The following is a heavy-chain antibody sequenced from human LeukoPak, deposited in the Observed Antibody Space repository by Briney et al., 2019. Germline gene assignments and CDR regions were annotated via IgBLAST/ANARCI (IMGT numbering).Heavy chain of an antibody. CDR1: GFTFSSYG. V-gene: IGHV3-30*02. CDR3: AKAFGTTVTHLYGFDY. D-gene: IGHD4-17*01. CDR2: IRYDGSNK. J-gene: IGHJ4*02. Sequence: PGGSLRLSCAASGFTFSSYGMHWVRQAPGKGLEWVAFIRYDGSNKYYADSVKGRFTISRDNSKNTLYLQMNSLRAEDTAVYYCAKAFGTTVTHLYGFDYWGQGTLVTVSS.